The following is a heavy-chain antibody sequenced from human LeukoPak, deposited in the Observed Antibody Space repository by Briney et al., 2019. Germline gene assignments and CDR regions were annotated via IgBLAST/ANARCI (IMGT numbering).Heavy chain of an antibody. J-gene: IGHJ6*02. CDR1: GGSLNSGSFF. CDR2: SYYSGTT. D-gene: IGHD3-22*01. Sequence: SETLSLTCTVSGGSLNSGSFFWGWIRQPPGKGLEWIGSSYYSGTTYYNPSLRSRVTISVDTSKNQFSLKLSSVTAADTAVYYCATYDSLYGMDVWGQGTTVTVSS. V-gene: IGHV4-39*01. CDR3: ATYDSLYGMDV.